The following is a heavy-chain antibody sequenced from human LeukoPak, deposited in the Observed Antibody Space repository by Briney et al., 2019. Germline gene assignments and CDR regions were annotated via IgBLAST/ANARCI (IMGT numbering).Heavy chain of an antibody. D-gene: IGHD2-15*01. CDR3: ARDAEALGYCSGGSCYATFDY. V-gene: IGHV3-23*01. J-gene: IGHJ4*02. Sequence: TGGSLRLSCAASGFTFSSYAMSWVRQAPGKGLEWVSAISGSGGSTYYADSVKGRFTISRDNSKNTLYLQMNSLRAEDTAVYYCARDAEALGYCSGGSCYATFDYWGQGTLVTVSS. CDR2: ISGSGGST. CDR1: GFTFSSYA.